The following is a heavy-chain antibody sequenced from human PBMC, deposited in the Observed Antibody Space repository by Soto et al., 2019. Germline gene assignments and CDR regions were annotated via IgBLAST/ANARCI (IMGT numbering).Heavy chain of an antibody. CDR3: ARDRRTGRATVLREKFDY. Sequence: GGSLRLSCAASGFTFSSYAMHWVRQAPGKGLEWVAVISYDGSNKYYADSVKGRFTISRDNSKNTLYLQMNSLRAEDTAVYYCARDRRTGRATVLREKFDYWGQGTLVTVSS. CDR1: GFTFSSYA. D-gene: IGHD4-4*01. CDR2: ISYDGSNK. V-gene: IGHV3-30-3*01. J-gene: IGHJ4*02.